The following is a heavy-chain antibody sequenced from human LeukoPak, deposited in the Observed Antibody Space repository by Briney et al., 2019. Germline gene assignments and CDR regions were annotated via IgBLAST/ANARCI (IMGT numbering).Heavy chain of an antibody. CDR3: ARHGRGSRSPNAFDI. CDR2: IYPDDSDI. J-gene: IGHJ3*02. D-gene: IGHD3-10*01. V-gene: IGHV5-51*01. CDR1: GYSFTDYW. Sequence: PGESLKISCKGSGYSFTDYWIGWVRQMPGEGLQWMGIIYPDDSDIRYGPSFQGQVTISADKSIITAYLQWSSLKASDTAMYYCARHGRGSRSPNAFDIWGQGTMVTVSS.